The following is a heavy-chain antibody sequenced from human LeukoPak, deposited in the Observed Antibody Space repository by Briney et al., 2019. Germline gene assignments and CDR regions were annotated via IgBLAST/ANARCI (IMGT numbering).Heavy chain of an antibody. CDR1: GGSFSGYY. V-gene: IGHV4-34*01. CDR3: AREGPRVVTAIDY. D-gene: IGHD3-22*01. J-gene: IGHJ4*02. CDR2: INHSGST. Sequence: NASETLSLTCAVYGGSFSGYYWSWIRQPPGKGLEWIGEINHSGSTNYNPSLKSRVTISVDTSKNQFSLKLSSVTAADTAVYYCAREGPRVVTAIDYWGQGTLVTVSS.